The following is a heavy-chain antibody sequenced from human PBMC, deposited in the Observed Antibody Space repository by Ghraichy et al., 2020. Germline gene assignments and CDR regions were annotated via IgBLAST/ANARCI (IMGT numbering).Heavy chain of an antibody. V-gene: IGHV3-30*18. J-gene: IGHJ6*02. Sequence: GGSLRLSCEGSGINFSSYGMHWVRQAPGKGLEWVAMISYDGSEKYYGDAVKGRFSTSRDNSKNTMYLQMNSLRPEDTAVYYCAKDLGHSSPHVYYYYGMDVWGQGTTVTVSS. D-gene: IGHD3-22*01. CDR3: AKDLGHSSPHVYYYYGMDV. CDR1: GINFSSYG. CDR2: ISYDGSEK.